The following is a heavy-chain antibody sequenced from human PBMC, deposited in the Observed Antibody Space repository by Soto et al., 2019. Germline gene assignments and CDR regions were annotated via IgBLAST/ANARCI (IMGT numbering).Heavy chain of an antibody. CDR1: GFTFSSYA. J-gene: IGHJ4*02. V-gene: IGHV3-23*01. CDR2: ISGSGGST. CDR3: AKGTRSAKSGYYQYYFDY. D-gene: IGHD3-3*01. Sequence: EVQLLESGGGLVQPGGSLRLSCAASGFTFSSYAMSWVRQAPGKGLEWVSAISGSGGSTYYADSVKGRFTISRDNSKNTLYLQMNSLRAEDTAVYYCAKGTRSAKSGYYQYYFDYWGQGTLVTVSS.